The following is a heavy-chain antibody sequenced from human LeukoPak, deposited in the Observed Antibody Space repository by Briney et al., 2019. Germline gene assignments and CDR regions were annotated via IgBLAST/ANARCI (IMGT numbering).Heavy chain of an antibody. V-gene: IGHV4-59*01. Sequence: SETLSLTCTVSGYSISSYYWSWIRQPPGQGLEWIGYIYYSGSTNYNPSLKSRVTISVDTSKNQFSLKLSSVTAADTAVYYCARVAAAGVGDYYYYGMDVWGQGTTVTVSS. CDR2: IYYSGST. D-gene: IGHD6-13*01. J-gene: IGHJ6*02. CDR1: GYSISSYY. CDR3: ARVAAAGVGDYYYYGMDV.